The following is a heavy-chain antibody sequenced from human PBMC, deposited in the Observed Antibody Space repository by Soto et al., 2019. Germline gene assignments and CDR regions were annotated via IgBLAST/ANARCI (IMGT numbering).Heavy chain of an antibody. CDR2: IWYDGNNK. Sequence: LRLSCAASGFTFSNYGMHWVRQAPGKGLEWVAVIWYDGNNKYYADSVKGRFTISRDNSNNTLYVQMTSLRAEDTAVYYCARRSTTYLNEVIYDRWGQGTLVTVSS. D-gene: IGHD1-1*01. CDR1: GFTFSNYG. V-gene: IGHV3-33*01. J-gene: IGHJ5*02. CDR3: ARRSTTYLNEVIYDR.